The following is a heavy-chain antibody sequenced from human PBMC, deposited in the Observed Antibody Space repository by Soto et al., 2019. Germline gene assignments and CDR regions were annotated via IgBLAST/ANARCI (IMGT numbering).Heavy chain of an antibody. CDR1: GYSFTSYW. CDR3: ARQRYSDADYFDY. J-gene: IGHJ4*02. D-gene: IGHD3-9*01. CDR2: IDPSDSYT. V-gene: IGHV5-10-1*01. Sequence: GESLKISCKGSGYSFTSYWISWVRQMPGKGLEWMGRIDPSDSYTNYSPSFQGHVTISADKSISTAYLQWSSLKASDTAMYYCARQRYSDADYFDYWGQGTLVTVS.